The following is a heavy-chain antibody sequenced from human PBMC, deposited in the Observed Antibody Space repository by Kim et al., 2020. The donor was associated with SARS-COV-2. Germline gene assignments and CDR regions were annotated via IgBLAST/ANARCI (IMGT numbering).Heavy chain of an antibody. CDR2: IKQDGSVK. CDR3: ARDPLPYGSFEYYFAY. CDR1: GFTFSSYW. Sequence: GGSLRLSCAASGFTFSSYWMSWVRQAPGKGLEWVANIKQDGSVKYYVDSVKGRFTISRDNAKNSLYLQMNSLRAEDTAVYYCARDPLPYGSFEYYFAYWGQGTLVTVSS. D-gene: IGHD3-10*01. V-gene: IGHV3-7*01. J-gene: IGHJ4*02.